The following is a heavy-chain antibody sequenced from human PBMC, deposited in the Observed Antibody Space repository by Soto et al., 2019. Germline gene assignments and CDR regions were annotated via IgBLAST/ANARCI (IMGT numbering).Heavy chain of an antibody. J-gene: IGHJ6*02. CDR2: ISATGGGT. Sequence: GGSLRLSCAASGFKFSNYAMSWVRQAPGKGLEWVSVISATGGGTYDADSVKGRFTISRDNAKNALYLQMNSPRAEDTAVYHCEKAYHPDYFDFWSGYYRYYYYGMDVWGQGTTVTVSS. D-gene: IGHD3-3*01. CDR3: EKAYHPDYFDFWSGYYRYYYYGMDV. V-gene: IGHV3-23*01. CDR1: GFKFSNYA.